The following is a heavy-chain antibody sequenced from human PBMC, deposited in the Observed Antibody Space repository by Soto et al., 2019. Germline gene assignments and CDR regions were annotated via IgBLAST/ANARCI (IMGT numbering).Heavy chain of an antibody. CDR2: IAHDGHT. CDR3: AGGRDYYY. CDR1: GGSITTSVL. D-gene: IGHD1-26*01. V-gene: IGHV4-4*02. J-gene: IGHJ4*02. Sequence: VRLTESGPGLVRPSGTLSLTCDVSGGSITTSVLWTWVRQFPGRGLEWIGEIAHDGHTNYNPSRSGRVSISVDLSNVQFAVNVASVNAADTVVYFCAGGRDYYYWGLVTLVTVAS.